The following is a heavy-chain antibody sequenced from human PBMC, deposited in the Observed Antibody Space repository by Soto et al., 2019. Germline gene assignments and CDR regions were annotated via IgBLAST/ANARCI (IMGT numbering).Heavy chain of an antibody. D-gene: IGHD6-13*01. V-gene: IGHV1-46*01. CDR1: GYTFTRYY. CDR2: INPSGGST. CDR3: ARDEGQGSSDY. J-gene: IGHJ4*02. Sequence: GASVKGSCKAPGYTFTRYYMHWVRQAPGQGLEWMGIINPSGGSTSYAQKFQGRVTMTRDTSTSTVYMELSSLRSEDTAVYYCARDEGQGSSDYWGQGTLVTVSS.